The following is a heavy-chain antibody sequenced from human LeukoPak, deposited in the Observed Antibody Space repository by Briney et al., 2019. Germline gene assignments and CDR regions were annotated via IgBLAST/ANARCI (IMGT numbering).Heavy chain of an antibody. Sequence: PGGSLRLSCAASGFTFSSYAMSWVRQAPGKGLEWVSAISGSGGSTYYADSVKGRFTISRDNSKNTLYLQMNSLRAEDTAVYYCAIESEYYYDSSGYFDYWGQGTLVTVSS. CDR2: ISGSGGST. CDR3: AIESEYYYDSSGYFDY. J-gene: IGHJ4*02. CDR1: GFTFSSYA. V-gene: IGHV3-23*01. D-gene: IGHD3-22*01.